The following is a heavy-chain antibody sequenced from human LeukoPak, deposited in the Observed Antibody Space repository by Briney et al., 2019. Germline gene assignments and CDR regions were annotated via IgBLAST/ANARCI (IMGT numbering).Heavy chain of an antibody. CDR1: GGSISWGAYY. CDR2: IYYSGST. Sequence: ASETLSLTCTVSGGSISWGAYYWSWIRQHPGKGLEWIGYIYYSGSTHYTPSLKSRVTISRDTSKNQFSLKLTSVTAADTAVYYCARDLGGIYFDYWGQGTLVTVSS. J-gene: IGHJ4*02. CDR3: ARDLGGIYFDY. D-gene: IGHD1-26*01. V-gene: IGHV4-31*03.